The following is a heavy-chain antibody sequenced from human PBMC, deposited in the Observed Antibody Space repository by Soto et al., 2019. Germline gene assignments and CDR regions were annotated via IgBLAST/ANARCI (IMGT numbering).Heavy chain of an antibody. V-gene: IGHV1-69*11. CDR3: ARDGSSSSSGGALGV. CDR2: INPIGGTA. J-gene: IGHJ6*02. Sequence: CVSKKTGQGLEWMGIINPIGGTANYAQKFQGRVTIAGDESTSTAYMELSSLRSEDTAVYYCARDGSSSSSGGALGVWGQGTTVTVSS. D-gene: IGHD6-6*01.